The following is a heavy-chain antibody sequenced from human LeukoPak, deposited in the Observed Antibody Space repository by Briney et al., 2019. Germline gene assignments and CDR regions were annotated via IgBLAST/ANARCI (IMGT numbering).Heavy chain of an antibody. D-gene: IGHD4-23*01. V-gene: IGHV1-8*01. CDR2: MDPNSGST. Sequence: ASVKVSCKASGYTFTSYDINWVRQATGQGLEWMGWMDPNSGSTGYAQKFQGRVTMTRNTSISTAYMELSSLRSEDTAVYYCARMVRYYYYYGMDVWGQGTTVTVSS. CDR3: ARMVRYYYYYGMDV. J-gene: IGHJ6*02. CDR1: GYTFTSYD.